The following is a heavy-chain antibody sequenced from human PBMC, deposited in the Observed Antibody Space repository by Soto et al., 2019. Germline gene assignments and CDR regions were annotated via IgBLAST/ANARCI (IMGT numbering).Heavy chain of an antibody. CDR2: IYSKAGKM. D-gene: IGHD2-15*01. Sequence: QVHLLQSGAEVQKPGASVKVSCKTSGYTFNDFGITWVRQAPGLGLEWLGWIYSKAGKMNFAPKFQNRAIMTTDTSTRTAFMGLTSLTFDDSAIYFCARDIAFDIDYWGQGTLVTVS. CDR3: ARDIAFDIDY. CDR1: GYTFNDFG. V-gene: IGHV1-18*01. J-gene: IGHJ4*02.